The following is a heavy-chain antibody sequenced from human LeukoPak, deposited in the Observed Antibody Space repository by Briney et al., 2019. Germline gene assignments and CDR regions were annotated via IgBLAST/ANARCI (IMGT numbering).Heavy chain of an antibody. CDR2: IHDSGGA. V-gene: IGHV4-38-2*01. CDR3: ARHKDKSSAYYPFDH. J-gene: IGHJ4*02. D-gene: IGHD3-22*01. CDR1: GYSISSGYY. Sequence: PSETLSLTCAVSGYSISSGYYWGWIRQPPGKGLEWIGSIHDSGGAFYNPSLKSRVTISVDTCKNHLSLKLRSVTAADTAVYYCARHKDKSSAYYPFDHWGQGTLVTVSS.